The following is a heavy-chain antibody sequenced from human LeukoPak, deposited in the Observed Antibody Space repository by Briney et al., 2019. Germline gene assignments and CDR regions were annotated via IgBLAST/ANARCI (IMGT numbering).Heavy chain of an antibody. V-gene: IGHV4-34*01. Sequence: PSETLSLTCAVYGGSFSGYYWSWIRQPPGKGLEWIGEINHSGSTNYNPSLKSRVTISVGTSKNQFSLKLSSVTAADTAVYYCARRAPIVVVPAAVFDPWGQGTLVTVSS. CDR3: ARRAPIVVVPAAVFDP. J-gene: IGHJ5*02. D-gene: IGHD2-2*01. CDR2: INHSGST. CDR1: GGSFSGYY.